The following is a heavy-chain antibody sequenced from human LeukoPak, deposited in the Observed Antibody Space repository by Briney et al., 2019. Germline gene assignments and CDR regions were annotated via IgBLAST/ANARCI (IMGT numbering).Heavy chain of an antibody. J-gene: IGHJ4*02. CDR3: ARGGPLKRDHYDILTGNFDY. CDR1: GGSISSSSYY. D-gene: IGHD3-9*01. V-gene: IGHV4-39*07. CDR2: IYYSGST. Sequence: SETLSLTCTVSGGSISSSSYYWDWIRQPPGKGLEWIGRIYYSGSTYYNPSLKSRVTISVDTSKNQFSLKLSSVTAADTAVYYCARGGPLKRDHYDILTGNFDYWGQGTLVTVSS.